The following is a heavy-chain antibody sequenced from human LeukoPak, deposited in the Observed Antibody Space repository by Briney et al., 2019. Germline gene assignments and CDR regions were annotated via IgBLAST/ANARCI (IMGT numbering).Heavy chain of an antibody. CDR1: GFTVSSNY. V-gene: IGHV3-53*04. J-gene: IGHJ6*02. D-gene: IGHD6-13*01. CDR3: ARRGIAAAGLDYYYGMDV. Sequence: GGSLRLSCAASGFTVSSNYMSWVRQAPGKGLEWVSVIYSGGSTYYADSVKGRFTISRHNSKNTLYLQMSSLRAEDTAGYYCARRGIAAAGLDYYYGMDVWGQGTTVTVSS. CDR2: IYSGGST.